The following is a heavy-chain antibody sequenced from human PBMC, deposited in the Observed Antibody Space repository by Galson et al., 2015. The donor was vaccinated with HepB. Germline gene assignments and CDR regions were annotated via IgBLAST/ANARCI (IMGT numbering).Heavy chain of an antibody. V-gene: IGHV1-8*01. D-gene: IGHD3-9*01. CDR1: GYTFTSYD. J-gene: IGHJ6*03. CDR2: MNPNSGNT. CDR3: ARGITPQIYDILTGYGYYYYMDV. Sequence: SVKVSCKASGYTFTSYDINWVRQATGQGLEWMGWMNPNSGNTGYAQKFQGRVTMTRNTSISTAYMELSSLRSEDTAVYYCARGITPQIYDILTGYGYYYYMDVWGKGTTVTVSS.